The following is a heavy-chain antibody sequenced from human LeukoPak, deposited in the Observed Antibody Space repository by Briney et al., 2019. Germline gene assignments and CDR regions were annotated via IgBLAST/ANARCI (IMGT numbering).Heavy chain of an antibody. Sequence: ASVKVSCKASGYTFTSYGISWVRQAPGQGLEWMGWISAYNGNTNYAQKLQGRVTMTTDTSTSTAYMELRSLRSDDTAVYYCAGPVYDSSGLLFDYWGQGTLVTVSS. CDR2: ISAYNGNT. D-gene: IGHD3-22*01. J-gene: IGHJ4*02. CDR3: AGPVYDSSGLLFDY. V-gene: IGHV1-18*01. CDR1: GYTFTSYG.